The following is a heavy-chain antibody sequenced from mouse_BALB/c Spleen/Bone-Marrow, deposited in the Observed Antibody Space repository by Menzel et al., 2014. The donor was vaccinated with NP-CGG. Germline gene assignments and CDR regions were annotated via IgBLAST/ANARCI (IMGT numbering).Heavy chain of an antibody. CDR1: GYTFTSYW. V-gene: IGHV1S22*01. J-gene: IGHJ4*01. D-gene: IGHD1-1*01. Sequence: LQQPGSELVRPGTSVKLSCKASGYTFTSYWMHWVKQRPGQGLEWIGNIYPFSGSSNYDEKFKSKATLTVDTSSSTAYMQLSSLTSENSAVYYCTGSPITTVVAETMDCWGQGTSVTVSS. CDR3: TGSPITTVVAETMDC. CDR2: IYPFSGSS.